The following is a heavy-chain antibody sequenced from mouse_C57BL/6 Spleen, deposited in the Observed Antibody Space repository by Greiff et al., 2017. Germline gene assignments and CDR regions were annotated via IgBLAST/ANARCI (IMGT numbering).Heavy chain of an antibody. V-gene: IGHV1-81*01. J-gene: IGHJ1*03. CDR1: GYTFTSYG. Sequence: QVQLQQSGAELARPGASVKLSCKASGYTFTSYGISWVKQSTGQGLEWIGEIYPSSGNTYYNEKFKGKATLTADKSSSTAYMERRSLTSEDAAVYYCATTGTDWYCDDWGKGTTVTVSA. CDR2: IYPSSGNT. CDR3: ATTGTDWYCDD. D-gene: IGHD4-1*02.